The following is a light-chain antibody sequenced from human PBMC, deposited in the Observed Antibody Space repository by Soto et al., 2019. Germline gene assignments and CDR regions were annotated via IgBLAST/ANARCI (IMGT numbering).Light chain of an antibody. CDR3: QQRSNRIT. J-gene: IGKJ5*01. Sequence: EIVLTQSPATLSLSPGERGTLSCRASQSVSSYLAWYQQKPGQAPRLRIYDASNRATGIPARFSGSGSGTDFTLTISSLEPAEFAVYYCQQRSNRITFGQGTRLEIK. CDR1: QSVSSY. CDR2: DAS. V-gene: IGKV3-11*01.